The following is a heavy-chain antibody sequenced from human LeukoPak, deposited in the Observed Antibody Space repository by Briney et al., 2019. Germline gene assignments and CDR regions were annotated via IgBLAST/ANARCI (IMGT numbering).Heavy chain of an antibody. Sequence: SETLSLTCTVSGGSISSSSSYWGWIRQPPGKGLELIGSIYYSGSTYYNPSLKSRVTISVDTSKNQFSLKLSSVTAADTAVYYCARDPPTVGATPFDYWGQGTLVTVSS. J-gene: IGHJ4*02. D-gene: IGHD1-26*01. V-gene: IGHV4-39*07. CDR3: ARDPPTVGATPFDY. CDR2: IYYSGST. CDR1: GGSISSSSSY.